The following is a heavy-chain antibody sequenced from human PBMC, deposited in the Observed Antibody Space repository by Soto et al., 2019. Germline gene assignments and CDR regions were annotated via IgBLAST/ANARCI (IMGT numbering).Heavy chain of an antibody. J-gene: IGHJ4*02. D-gene: IGHD1-26*01. CDR1: GFNFSDYY. V-gene: IGHV3-11*06. CDR2: ISTNSRYI. Sequence: QVQLVESGGGLVKPGGSLRLSCAVSGFNFSDYYMTWIRQAPGKGLEWISYISTNSRYIKYADSIKGRFTISRDNAKSSLYLQMNSLRAEDTAVYYCARVVTHYNGSYRTIDYWGQGTLVTVSS. CDR3: ARVVTHYNGSYRTIDY.